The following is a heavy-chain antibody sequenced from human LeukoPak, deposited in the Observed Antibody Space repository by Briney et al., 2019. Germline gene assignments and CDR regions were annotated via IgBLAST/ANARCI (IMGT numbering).Heavy chain of an antibody. J-gene: IGHJ3*02. V-gene: IGHV3-7*01. Sequence: GGSLRLSCAASGFTFSNYCMNWVRQAPGKGLEWVANIKQDGGEKSYVDSVKGRFTISRDNAKNSLHLQMNSLRAEDTALYYCARYRGGSESNWFDAFDIRGEGTMVTVCS. CDR3: ARYRGGSESNWFDAFDI. D-gene: IGHD3-10*01. CDR1: GFTFSNYC. CDR2: IKQDGGEK.